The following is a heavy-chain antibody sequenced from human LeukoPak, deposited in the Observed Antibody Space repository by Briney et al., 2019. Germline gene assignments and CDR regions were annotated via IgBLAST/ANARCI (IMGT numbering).Heavy chain of an antibody. V-gene: IGHV3-11*04. CDR3: ARDGSGGDYFDY. J-gene: IGHJ4*02. CDR1: GYSISSGYY. CDR2: ISSSGSTI. D-gene: IGHD2-21*01. Sequence: LSLTCTVSGYSISSGYYWGWIRQPPGKGLEWVSYISSSGSTIYYADSVKGRFTISRDNAKNSLYLQMNSLRTEDTAVYYCARDGSGGDYFDYWGQGTLVTVSS.